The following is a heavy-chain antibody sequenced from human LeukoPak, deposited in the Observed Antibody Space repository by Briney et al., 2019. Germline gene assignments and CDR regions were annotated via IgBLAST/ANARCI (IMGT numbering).Heavy chain of an antibody. D-gene: IGHD1-26*01. CDR2: IYTSGST. CDR1: GGSISSGGYY. V-gene: IGHV4-61*02. Sequence: SQTLSLTCTVSGGSISSGGYYWSWIRQPAGKGLEWIGRIYTSGSTNYNPSLKSRVTISVDTSKNQFSLKLSSVTAADTAVYYCATGGGYSAFDYWGQGTLVTVSS. J-gene: IGHJ4*02. CDR3: ATGGGYSAFDY.